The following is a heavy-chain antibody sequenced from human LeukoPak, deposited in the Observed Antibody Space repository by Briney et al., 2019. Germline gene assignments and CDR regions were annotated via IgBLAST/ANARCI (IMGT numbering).Heavy chain of an antibody. CDR3: ARGVEPLAANTLAY. V-gene: IGHV3-53*01. CDR1: GFIFSSYW. D-gene: IGHD1-14*01. CDR2: LYSDGNT. J-gene: IGHJ4*02. Sequence: PGGSLRLSCAASGFIFSSYWMSWVRQAPGKGLEWVSVLYSDGNTKYADSVQGRFTISRDNSKNTLYLEMNSLSPDDTAVYYCARGVEPLAANTLAYWGQGTLVTVSS.